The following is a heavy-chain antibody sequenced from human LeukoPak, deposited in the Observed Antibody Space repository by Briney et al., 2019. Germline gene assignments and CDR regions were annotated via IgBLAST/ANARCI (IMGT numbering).Heavy chain of an antibody. Sequence: GGSLRLSCAASGFTFSDYSLNWVRQAPGKGLEWVSYISDDTRTVSYSDSVKGRFTISRDNSKNTLYLQMKSLRAEDTAVYYCARTRGIVVVPAARFDYWGQGTLVTVSS. CDR1: GFTFSDYS. V-gene: IGHV3-48*01. CDR2: ISDDTRTV. CDR3: ARTRGIVVVPAARFDY. D-gene: IGHD2-2*01. J-gene: IGHJ4*02.